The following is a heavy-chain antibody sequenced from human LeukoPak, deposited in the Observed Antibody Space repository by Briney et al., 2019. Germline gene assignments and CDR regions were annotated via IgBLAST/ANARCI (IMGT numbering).Heavy chain of an antibody. CDR2: ISYDGSNK. D-gene: IGHD3-22*01. Sequence: GGSLRLSCAASGFTFSSYSMNWVRQAPGKGLEWVAVISYDGSNKYYADSVKGRFTISRDNSKNTLYLQMNSLRAEDTAVYYCARGMSMIVVPDAFDIWGQGTMVTVSS. J-gene: IGHJ3*02. V-gene: IGHV3-30*03. CDR3: ARGMSMIVVPDAFDI. CDR1: GFTFSSYS.